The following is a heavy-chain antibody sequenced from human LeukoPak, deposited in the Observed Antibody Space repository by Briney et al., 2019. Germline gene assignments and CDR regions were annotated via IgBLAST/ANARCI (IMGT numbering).Heavy chain of an antibody. CDR1: GFTFRNYE. J-gene: IGHJ3*02. D-gene: IGHD6-6*01. CDR3: ARDRNWLVFDI. Sequence: PGGSLRLSCAASGFTFRNYEMNWVRQAPEKGLVWVSRVNSDGSGTNYADSVKGRFTISRDNAKNTVFLQMNSLRAEDTAVYYCARDRNWLVFDIWGQGTMVTVSS. V-gene: IGHV3-74*01. CDR2: VNSDGSGT.